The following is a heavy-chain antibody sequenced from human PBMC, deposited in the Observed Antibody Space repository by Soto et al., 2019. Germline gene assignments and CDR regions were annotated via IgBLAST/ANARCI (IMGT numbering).Heavy chain of an antibody. CDR1: GGSISSGGYY. J-gene: IGHJ6*02. V-gene: IGHV4-31*03. CDR3: AASCVACGGFNYYGMDV. Sequence: QVQLQESGPGLVKPSQTLSLTCTVSGGSISSGGYYWYWTRQHPGKGLEWIGYIYYSGTTYYNPSLKSRVTISVDTSKNQFSLKLSSVTAADTAVYYCAASCVACGGFNYYGMDVWGQGTTVTVSS. CDR2: IYYSGTT. D-gene: IGHD2-21*01.